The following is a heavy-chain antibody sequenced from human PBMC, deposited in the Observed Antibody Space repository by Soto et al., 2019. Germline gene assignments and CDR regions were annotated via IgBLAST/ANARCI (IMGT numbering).Heavy chain of an antibody. J-gene: IGHJ4*02. D-gene: IGHD4-4*01. CDR3: ARVLGGMATVPFDY. Sequence: QVQLVESGGGVVQPGRSLRLSCAASGFTFSSYAMHWVRQAPGTGLEWVAVISYEGSNKYYADSVKGRFTISRDNSKNTLYLQTNSLRTEDTAVYYCARVLGGMATVPFDYGGQGALVTVSS. CDR2: ISYEGSNK. V-gene: IGHV3-30-3*01. CDR1: GFTFSSYA.